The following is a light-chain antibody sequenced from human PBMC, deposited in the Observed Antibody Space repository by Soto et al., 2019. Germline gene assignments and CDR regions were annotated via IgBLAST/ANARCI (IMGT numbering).Light chain of an antibody. CDR3: QHYGNSPFT. V-gene: IGKV3-20*01. CDR2: GAS. Sequence: EIVLTQSPGTLSLSPGERATLSCRASQTVSKSALAWYQQKPGQAPRLLIYGASNRATGIPGWFSGSVSGTYFTLTISILEPEVFEEYYCQHYGNSPFTFGGGTKVEIK. CDR1: QTVSKSA. J-gene: IGKJ4*01.